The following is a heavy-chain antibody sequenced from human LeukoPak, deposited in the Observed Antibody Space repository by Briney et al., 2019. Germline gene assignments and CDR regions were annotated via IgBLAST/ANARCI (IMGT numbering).Heavy chain of an antibody. J-gene: IGHJ4*02. CDR1: GFTFSSYS. Sequence: KPGGSLRLSCAASGFTFSSYSMNWVRQAPGKGLEWVSSISSSSSYIYYADSVKGRFTISRDNAKNSLYLQMNSQRAEDTAVYYCARDKMATIDYWGQGTLVTVSS. V-gene: IGHV3-21*01. CDR3: ARDKMATIDY. CDR2: ISSSSSYI. D-gene: IGHD5-24*01.